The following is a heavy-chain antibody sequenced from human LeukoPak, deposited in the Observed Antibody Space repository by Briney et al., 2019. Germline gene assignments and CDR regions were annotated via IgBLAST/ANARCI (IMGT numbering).Heavy chain of an antibody. CDR2: IYYSGST. V-gene: IGHV4-59*11. J-gene: IGHJ5*02. CDR3: ARDPRDYGDYVGMGWFDP. Sequence: SETLSLTCTVSGGSISSHYWSWIRQPPGKGLEGIGYIYYSGSTNYNLPLKSRGTITVDTSKNQLSLKLSSVTAADTAVYYCARDPRDYGDYVGMGWFDPWLQPTLVTVSS. CDR1: GGSISSHY. D-gene: IGHD4-17*01.